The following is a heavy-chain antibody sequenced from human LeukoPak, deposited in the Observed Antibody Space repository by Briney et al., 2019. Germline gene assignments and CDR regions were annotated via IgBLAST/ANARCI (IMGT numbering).Heavy chain of an antibody. Sequence: SETLSLTCTVSGGSISSRSHYWGWIRQPPGKGLEWIGNIYNSGITYYNPSLKSRVTISVDTSKNQFSLKLSSVTAADTAVYYCARPGRDWCGGDCYSEYFDYWGQGALVTVSS. V-gene: IGHV4-39*01. CDR1: GGSISSRSHY. D-gene: IGHD2-21*01. CDR3: ARPGRDWCGGDCYSEYFDY. CDR2: IYNSGIT. J-gene: IGHJ4*02.